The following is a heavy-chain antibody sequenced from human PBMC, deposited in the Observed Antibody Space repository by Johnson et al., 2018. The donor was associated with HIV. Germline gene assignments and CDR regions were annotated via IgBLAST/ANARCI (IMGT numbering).Heavy chain of an antibody. D-gene: IGHD5-24*01. V-gene: IGHV3-30-3*01. CDR2: ISYDGSNK. CDR3: AREGGDGYSPSAFDI. CDR1: GFTFSSYA. Sequence: QVQLVESGGGLVKPGRSLSLSCAASGFTFSSYAMYWVRQAPGKGLEWVAFISYDGSNKYYADSVKGRFTISRDNSKNTLYLQMNSLRAEDTAVYYCAREGGDGYSPSAFDIWGQGTMVTVSS. J-gene: IGHJ3*02.